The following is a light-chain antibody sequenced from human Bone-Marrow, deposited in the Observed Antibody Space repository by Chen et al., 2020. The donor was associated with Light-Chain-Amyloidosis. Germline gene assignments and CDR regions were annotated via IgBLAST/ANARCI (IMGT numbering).Light chain of an antibody. V-gene: IGLV1-44*01. CDR2: TDD. CDR1: SSNIGTNT. CDR3: AAWDDDLNGWV. Sequence: QSLLTQPPSASEPPGQMFPISCSGASSNIGTNTVNWYRQLPGTAPKLLIYTDDQRPSGVPDRLSGSKSGTSASLTISGLQSDDEADYYCAAWDDDLNGWVFGGGTKLTVL. J-gene: IGLJ3*02.